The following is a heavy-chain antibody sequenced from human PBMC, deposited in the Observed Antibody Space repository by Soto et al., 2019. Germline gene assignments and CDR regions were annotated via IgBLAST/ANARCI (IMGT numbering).Heavy chain of an antibody. Sequence: QVQLVESGGGVVQPGRSLRLSCAASGFTFSSYGMHWVRQAPGKGLEWVAVISYDGSNKYYADPVKGRFTISRDNSKNTLYLQMNSLRAEDTAVYYCANTHDGDCYSCYYYGMDVWGQGTTVTVSS. J-gene: IGHJ6*02. CDR1: GFTFSSYG. D-gene: IGHD2-21*02. CDR2: ISYDGSNK. CDR3: ANTHDGDCYSCYYYGMDV. V-gene: IGHV3-30*18.